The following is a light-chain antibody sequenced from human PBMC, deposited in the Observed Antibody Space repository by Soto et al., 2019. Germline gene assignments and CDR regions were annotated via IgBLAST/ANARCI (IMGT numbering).Light chain of an antibody. V-gene: IGLV2-14*01. CDR3: SSYTSSSTPVV. J-gene: IGLJ2*01. CDR2: EVS. Sequence: QSVLTQPASVSGSPGQSITISCTGTSSDVGGYNYVSWYQQHPGKAPKLMIYEVSNRASGVSNRFSGSKSGNTASLTISGLQAEDEADYYCSSYTSSSTPVVFGGGTKLTVL. CDR1: SSDVGGYNY.